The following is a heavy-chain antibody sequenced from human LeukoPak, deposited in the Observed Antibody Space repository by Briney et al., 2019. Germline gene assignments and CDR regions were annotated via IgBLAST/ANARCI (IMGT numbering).Heavy chain of an antibody. V-gene: IGHV3-23*01. J-gene: IGHJ4*02. CDR3: ASYDVLTGYSRHPLKR. Sequence: QPGGSLRLSCAASGFTFSSYAMSWVRQAPGKGLQWVSAISGSAGSTYYADSVKGRSTISRDNSKNTLYLQMNSLRAEDTAVYYCASYDVLTGYSRHPLKRWGQGTLVTVSS. CDR2: ISGSAGST. CDR1: GFTFSSYA. D-gene: IGHD3-9*01.